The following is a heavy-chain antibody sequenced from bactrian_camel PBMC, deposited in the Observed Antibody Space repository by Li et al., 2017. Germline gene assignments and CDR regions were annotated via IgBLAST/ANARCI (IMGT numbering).Heavy chain of an antibody. J-gene: IGHJ6*01. CDR1: GHTYGCAC. V-gene: IGHV3S53*01. Sequence: HVQLVESGGGLVQPGGSLRLSCVVSGHTYGCACMAWFRQAPGEERKLVAPIDSFGSTSYADSVKGRFTISQDDAKNTLYLQMNDLKPDDTGVYYCTAPAEGSDFGYWGQGTQVTVS. CDR3: TAPAEGSDFGY. D-gene: IGHD8*01. CDR2: IDSFGST.